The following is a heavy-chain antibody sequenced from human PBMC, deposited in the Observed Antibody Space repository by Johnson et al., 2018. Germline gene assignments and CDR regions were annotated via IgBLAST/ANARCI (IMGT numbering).Heavy chain of an antibody. D-gene: IGHD6-19*01. Sequence: VQLVESGGGVVQPGRSLRLSCAASGFTFSSYAMHWVRQAPGKGLEWVALISYDGSNKYYADSVKGRSTISRDNSKNTLYLQMNSLGAEDTAVYYCARVEDSMGWVGAFDIWGQGTMVTVSS. CDR2: ISYDGSNK. CDR3: ARVEDSMGWVGAFDI. V-gene: IGHV3-30-3*01. J-gene: IGHJ3*02. CDR1: GFTFSSYA.